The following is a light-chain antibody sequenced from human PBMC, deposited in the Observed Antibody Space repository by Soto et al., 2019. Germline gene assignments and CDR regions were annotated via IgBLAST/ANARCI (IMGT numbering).Light chain of an antibody. V-gene: IGKV3-20*01. CDR3: QQYGSSPLT. Sequence: EIVLTQSPGTLSLSPGEKDTLSCRTSQSVSISYLAWYQQKPGQAPRLLIYGASSRATGIPDRFSGSGSGTDFTLSISRLEPEDFAVYYCQQYGSSPLTFGGGTKVDIK. J-gene: IGKJ4*01. CDR1: QSVSISY. CDR2: GAS.